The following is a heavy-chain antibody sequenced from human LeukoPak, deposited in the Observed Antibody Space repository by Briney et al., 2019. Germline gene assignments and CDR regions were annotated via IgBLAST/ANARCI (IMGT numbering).Heavy chain of an antibody. CDR2: IHYDGRT. Sequence: SETLSLTCTVSGGSTSCRYWTWIRQPPGKGLEWIGYIHYDGRTNYNPSFKNRVIISLDTSNNQFSLNLKSVTAADTAAYYCARLVNYGYSDYWGQGTLVTVSS. V-gene: IGHV4-59*11. CDR3: ARLVNYGYSDY. J-gene: IGHJ4*02. D-gene: IGHD3-22*01. CDR1: GGSTSCRY.